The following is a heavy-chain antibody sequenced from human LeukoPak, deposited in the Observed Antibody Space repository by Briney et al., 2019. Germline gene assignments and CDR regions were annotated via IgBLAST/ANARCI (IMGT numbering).Heavy chain of an antibody. CDR2: MNPNSGNT. V-gene: IGHV1-8*02. CDR1: GYTFTSYE. D-gene: IGHD3-22*01. J-gene: IGHJ5*02. CDR3: ARVGYYDSSGHAPKFDP. Sequence: ASVKVSCKASGYTFTSYEINWVRQATGQGLEWMGWMNPNSGNTGYAQKFQGRVTMTRNTSISTAYMELSSLRSEDTAVYYCARVGYYDSSGHAPKFDPWGQGTLVTVSS.